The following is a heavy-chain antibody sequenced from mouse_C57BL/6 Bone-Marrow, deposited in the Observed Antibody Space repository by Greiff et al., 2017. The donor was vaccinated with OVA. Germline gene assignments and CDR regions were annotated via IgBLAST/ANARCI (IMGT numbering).Heavy chain of an antibody. Sequence: EVKLMESGPGLVKPSQSLSLTCSVTGYSITSGYYWNWIRQFPGNKLEWMGYISYDGSNNYNPSLKNRISITRDTSKNQFFLKLNSVTTEDTATYYCARGLNYAMDYWGQGTSVTVSS. J-gene: IGHJ4*01. V-gene: IGHV3-6*01. D-gene: IGHD2-4*01. CDR3: ARGLNYAMDY. CDR1: GYSITSGYY. CDR2: ISYDGSN.